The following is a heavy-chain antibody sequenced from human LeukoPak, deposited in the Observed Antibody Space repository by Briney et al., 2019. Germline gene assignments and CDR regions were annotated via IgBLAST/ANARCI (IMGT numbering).Heavy chain of an antibody. CDR2: IGASSGNT. V-gene: IGHV1-18*01. J-gene: IGHJ5*02. CDR1: GYTFSNYG. Sequence: ASVKVSCKASGYTFSNYGISWLRQAPGQGLEWMGWIGASSGNTRYEQSFQGRLTMTTDTSTSTAYMELRSLRSDDTAVYFCARDGAVGATLQGASYYWFDPWGQGTLVTVSS. D-gene: IGHD1-26*01. CDR3: ARDGAVGATLQGASYYWFDP.